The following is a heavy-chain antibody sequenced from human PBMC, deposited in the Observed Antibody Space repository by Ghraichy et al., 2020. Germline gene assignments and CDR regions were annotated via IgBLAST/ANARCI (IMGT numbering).Heavy chain of an antibody. V-gene: IGHV3-33*01. J-gene: IGHJ6*02. CDR3: VREPRVGIYGMDV. CDR2: VIYDGTDK. Sequence: GGSLRLSCAASGFIFTNYDMHWVRQAPGKGLECVAVVIYDGTDKFYAHSVKGRFTISRDNSKNTLYLEMNSLRVEDTAVYYCVREPRVGIYGMDVWGQGTTVSVSS. D-gene: IGHD2-2*01. CDR1: GFIFTNYD.